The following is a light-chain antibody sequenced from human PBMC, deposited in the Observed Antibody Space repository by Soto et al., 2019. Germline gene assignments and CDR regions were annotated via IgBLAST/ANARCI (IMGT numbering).Light chain of an antibody. CDR2: EDN. CDR3: QSYDSNNNV. CDR1: SGSIATNY. Sequence: NFMLTQPHSVSESPGKTVSISCTGSSGSIATNYVQWYQQRPGSAPTTVICEDNQRPSGDPDRFSGSIDSSSNSASLTISGLKTEDEADYYCQSYDSNNNVFGSGTQLTVL. J-gene: IGLJ6*01. V-gene: IGLV6-57*02.